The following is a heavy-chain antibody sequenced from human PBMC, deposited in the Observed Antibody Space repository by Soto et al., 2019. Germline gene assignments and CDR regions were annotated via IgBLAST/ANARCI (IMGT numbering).Heavy chain of an antibody. Sequence: SVKVSCKASGGTFSSYAISWVRQAPGQGLEWMGGIIPIFGTANYAQKFQGRVTITADESTSTAYMELSSLRSEDTAVYYCARGSLTVYPARASPFDYWGQGTLVTVSS. CDR1: GGTFSSYA. CDR2: IIPIFGTA. V-gene: IGHV1-69*13. J-gene: IGHJ4*02. D-gene: IGHD3-9*01. CDR3: ARGSLTVYPARASPFDY.